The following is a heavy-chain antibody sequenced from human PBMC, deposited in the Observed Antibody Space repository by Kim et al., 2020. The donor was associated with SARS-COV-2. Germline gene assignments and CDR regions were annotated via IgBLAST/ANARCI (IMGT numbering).Heavy chain of an antibody. CDR2: IYHSGST. J-gene: IGHJ6*02. CDR3: TRARTVRGVIKPYGMDV. CDR1: GGSISSSNW. Sequence: SETLSLTCAVSGGSISSSNWWSWVRQPPGTGLEWIGEIYHSGSTNYNPSLKSRVTISVDKSKNQFSLKLSSVTAADTAVYYCTRARTVRGVIKPYGMDVWGQGTTVTVSS. V-gene: IGHV4-4*02. D-gene: IGHD3-10*01.